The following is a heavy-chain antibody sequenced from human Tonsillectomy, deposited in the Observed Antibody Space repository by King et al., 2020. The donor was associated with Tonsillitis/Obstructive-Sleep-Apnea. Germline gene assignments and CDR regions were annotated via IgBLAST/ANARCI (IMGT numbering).Heavy chain of an antibody. J-gene: IGHJ2*01. D-gene: IGHD3-16*01. Sequence: VQLQQSGPGLVKPSQTLSLTCAISGDSVSSNSAAWTWIRQSPSRGLEWLGRTYYRAKWYIDYAISVKSRITINPDTSKNQFSLQLNSVTPEDTAVYYCAREGATGGERPYRYFDLWGRGTLVTVSS. CDR1: GDSVSSNSAA. CDR3: AREGATGGERPYRYFDL. V-gene: IGHV6-1*01. CDR2: TYYRAKWYI.